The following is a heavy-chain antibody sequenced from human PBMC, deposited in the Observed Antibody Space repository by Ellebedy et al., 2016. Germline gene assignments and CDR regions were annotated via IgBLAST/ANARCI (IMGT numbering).Heavy chain of an antibody. Sequence: GESLKISXAASGFTFSSYGMHWVRQAPGKGLEWVAVISYDGSNKYYADSVKGRFTISRDNSKNTLYLQMNSLRAEDTAVYYCAKDDSSPVVTAIPRHDYYYYGMDVWGQGTTVTVSS. CDR2: ISYDGSNK. V-gene: IGHV3-30*18. D-gene: IGHD2-21*02. J-gene: IGHJ6*02. CDR3: AKDDSSPVVTAIPRHDYYYYGMDV. CDR1: GFTFSSYG.